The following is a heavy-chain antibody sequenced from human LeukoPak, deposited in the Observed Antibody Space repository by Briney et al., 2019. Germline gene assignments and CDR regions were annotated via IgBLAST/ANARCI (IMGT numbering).Heavy chain of an antibody. D-gene: IGHD3/OR15-3a*01. CDR2: ITGSLSSI. J-gene: IGHJ4*02. CDR3: ARTGLGMYSFDY. CDR1: GFTFSSYS. Sequence: PGGSLRLSCAASGFTFSSYSMNWVRQAPGKGLEWISYITGSLSSIHYADSVKGRFTITRDNAKNSVYLQMNSLRLEDTAVYYCARTGLGMYSFDYWGQGILVTVSS. V-gene: IGHV3-48*01.